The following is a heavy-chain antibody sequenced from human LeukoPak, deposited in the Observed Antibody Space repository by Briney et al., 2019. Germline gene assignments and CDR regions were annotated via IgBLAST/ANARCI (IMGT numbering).Heavy chain of an antibody. J-gene: IGHJ3*02. CDR1: GGSISSYY. CDR2: IYTSGST. D-gene: IGHD4-23*01. CDR3: ARRTTVVTGAFDI. V-gene: IGHV4-4*07. Sequence: SETLSLTCTVSGGSISSYYWSWIRQPAGKGVEWIGRIYTSGSTNYNPSLKSRATMSVDTSKNQFSLKLSSVTAADTAVYYCARRTTVVTGAFDIWGQGTMVTVSS.